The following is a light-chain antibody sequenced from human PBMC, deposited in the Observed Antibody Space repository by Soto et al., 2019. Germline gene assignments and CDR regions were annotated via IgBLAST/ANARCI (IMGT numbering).Light chain of an antibody. J-gene: IGLJ2*01. V-gene: IGLV1-47*01. CDR2: RNN. CDR1: SSNIGSNY. CDR3: AAWDDSLSGRNVV. Sequence: QSVLTQPPSASGTPGQRVTISCSGSSSNIGSNYVYWYQQLPGTAPKLLIYRNNQRPSGVPDRFSGSKSGTSASLAISGLRSGDEADYYCAAWDDSLSGRNVVFGGGTKVTVL.